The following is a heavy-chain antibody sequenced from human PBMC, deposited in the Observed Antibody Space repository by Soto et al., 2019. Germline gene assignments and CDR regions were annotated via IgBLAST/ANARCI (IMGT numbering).Heavy chain of an antibody. Sequence: EVQLVESGGGLVQPGGSLRLSCAASGFTFSTYDMYWVRQPTGKGLEWASSIGTAGDTYYPGSVKGRFTISRENAKSSLYLQMNSLRVGDTAVYYCARDRREPYDYGLDVWGQGTTVTVS. CDR2: IGTAGDT. CDR3: ARDRREPYDYGLDV. CDR1: GFTFSTYD. J-gene: IGHJ6*02. V-gene: IGHV3-13*04. D-gene: IGHD1-1*01.